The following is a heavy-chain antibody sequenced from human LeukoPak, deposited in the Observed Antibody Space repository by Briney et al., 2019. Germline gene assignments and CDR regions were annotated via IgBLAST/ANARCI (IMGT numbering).Heavy chain of an antibody. V-gene: IGHV3-48*04. CDR3: ARDGELHSAFDI. Sequence: GGSLRLSCAASGFSLSIYSMNWVRQAPGKGLEWISYISSSGNTIDYADSVNGRFTISRDNAKNSLYLQMNSLRAEDTAVYYCARDGELHSAFDIWGQGTMVTVSS. CDR2: ISSSGNTI. D-gene: IGHD1-7*01. CDR1: GFSLSIYS. J-gene: IGHJ3*02.